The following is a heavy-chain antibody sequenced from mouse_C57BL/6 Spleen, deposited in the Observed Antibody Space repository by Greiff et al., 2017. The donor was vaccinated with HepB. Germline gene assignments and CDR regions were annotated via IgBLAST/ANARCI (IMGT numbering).Heavy chain of an antibody. V-gene: IGHV5-9-1*02. Sequence: EVKVEEPGEGLVKPGGSLKLSCAASGFTFSSYAMSWVRQTPEKRLEWVAYISSGGDYIYYADTVKGRFTISRDNARNTLYLQMSSLKSEDTAMYYCTREGPIQPYFDYWGQGTTLTVSS. D-gene: IGHD6-5*01. J-gene: IGHJ2*01. CDR2: ISSGGDYI. CDR3: TREGPIQPYFDY. CDR1: GFTFSSYA.